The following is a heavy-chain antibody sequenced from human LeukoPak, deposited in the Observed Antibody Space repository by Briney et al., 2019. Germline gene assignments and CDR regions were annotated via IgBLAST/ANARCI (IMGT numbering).Heavy chain of an antibody. J-gene: IGHJ3*02. D-gene: IGHD3-22*01. V-gene: IGHV1-46*01. CDR2: INPSVGST. CDR1: VYTFTSYY. CDR3: ARDIVPSSYYYASSGSAFDI. Sequence: ASLRVSCKASVYTFTSYYMHSGRQAPREGLECGGIINPSVGSTSDAQKFNGRVTMARDMSTSTVYMELSSLRSEDTAVYYCARDIVPSSYYYASSGSAFDIWREGTMVSVSS.